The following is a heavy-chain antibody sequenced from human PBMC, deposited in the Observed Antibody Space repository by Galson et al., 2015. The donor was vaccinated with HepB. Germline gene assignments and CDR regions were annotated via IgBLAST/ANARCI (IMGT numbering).Heavy chain of an antibody. V-gene: IGHV3-30*18. CDR1: GFTFSSYG. CDR2: ISYDGSNK. CDR3: AKDQVAVAEFYYYYGMDV. Sequence: SLRLSCAASGFTFSSYGMHWVRQAPGKGLEWVAVISYDGSNKYYADSVKGRFTISRDNSKNTLYLQMNSLRAEDTAVYYCAKDQVAVAEFYYYYGMDVWGQGTTVTVSS. D-gene: IGHD6-19*01. J-gene: IGHJ6*02.